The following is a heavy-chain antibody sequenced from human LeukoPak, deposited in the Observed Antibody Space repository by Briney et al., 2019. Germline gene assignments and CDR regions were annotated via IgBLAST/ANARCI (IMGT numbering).Heavy chain of an antibody. J-gene: IGHJ3*02. Sequence: KSGESLKISSKGSGYSFTSYWIGWVRQTPGKGLXXXXXXXXXDSDIKYNPSXRXXVTIXXDKSIRTAYLQWTSLKASDTALYYCAXXPQIVGDMSSPSDASDIWGQGTMVTVSS. CDR1: GYSFTSYW. V-gene: IGHV5-51*01. CDR2: XXXXDSDI. D-gene: IGHD1-26*01. CDR3: AXXPQIVGDMSSPSDASDI.